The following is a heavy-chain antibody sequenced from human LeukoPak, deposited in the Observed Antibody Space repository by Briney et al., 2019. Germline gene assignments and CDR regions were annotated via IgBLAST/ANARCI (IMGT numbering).Heavy chain of an antibody. V-gene: IGHV4-34*01. CDR2: INHSGST. CDR1: GGSFSGYY. Sequence: PSETLSLTCAVYGGSFSGYYWSWTRQPPGKGLEWIGEINHSGSTNYNPPLKSRVTISVDTSKNQFSLKLSSVTAADTAVYYCARERHYYDSSGYYYQRGTDYWGQGTLVTVSS. J-gene: IGHJ4*02. CDR3: ARERHYYDSSGYYYQRGTDY. D-gene: IGHD3-22*01.